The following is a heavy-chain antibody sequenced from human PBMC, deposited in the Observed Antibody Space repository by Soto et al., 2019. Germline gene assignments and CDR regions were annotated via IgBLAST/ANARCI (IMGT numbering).Heavy chain of an antibody. CDR3: ARAGIAAFLDY. D-gene: IGHD6-13*01. CDR1: GGSFSGYY. V-gene: IGHV4-34*01. Sequence: PSETLSLTCAVYGGSFSGYYWSWIRQPPGKGLEWIGEINHSGSTNYNPSLKSRVTISVDTSKNQFSLKLSSVTAADTAVYYWARAGIAAFLDYWGQGTRVNVSS. CDR2: INHSGST. J-gene: IGHJ4*02.